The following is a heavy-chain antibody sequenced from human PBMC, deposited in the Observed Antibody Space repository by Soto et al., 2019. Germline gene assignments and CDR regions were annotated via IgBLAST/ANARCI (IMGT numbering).Heavy chain of an antibody. Sequence: QVQLQESGPGRVKPSETLSLTCTVSGGSVSGGSYYWSWIRQSPGKGLEWIGYIYNTGTTKYNATLKSRLPISVETSKNQFSLRLNSVTAADTAVYFCARFPNYVSWGGEPSYNGMDVWGPGTTVTVSS. D-gene: IGHD3-16*01. J-gene: IGHJ6*02. V-gene: IGHV4-61*01. CDR1: GGSVSGGSYY. CDR2: IYNTGTT. CDR3: ARFPNYVSWGGEPSYNGMDV.